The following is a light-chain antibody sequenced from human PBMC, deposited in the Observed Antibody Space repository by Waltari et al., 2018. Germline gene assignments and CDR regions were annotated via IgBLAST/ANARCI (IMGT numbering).Light chain of an antibody. J-gene: IGKJ2*03. V-gene: IGKV1-33*01. CDR1: QDISNY. CDR3: QQYDNPPYS. CDR2: DAS. Sequence: DIQMTQSPSSLSASVGDRVTITCQASQDISNYLNWYQQKPGKAPKLLIYDASNLETGVPSRFSGSGSGTDFTFTISSLQPEDIATYYCQQYDNPPYSCGQGTKLEIK.